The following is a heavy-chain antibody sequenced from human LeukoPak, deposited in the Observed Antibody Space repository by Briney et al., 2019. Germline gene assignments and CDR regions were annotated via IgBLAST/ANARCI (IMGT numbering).Heavy chain of an antibody. CDR2: ISSSSSYI. Sequence: GGSLRLSCAASGFIFSGHSMNWVRQAPGKGLEWVSSISSSSSYIYYTDSMKGRITISRDNAKNLLFLQMNSLRAEDTAVYYCARGSGDYVGNWFDPWGQGTLVTVSS. J-gene: IGHJ5*02. D-gene: IGHD4-17*01. V-gene: IGHV3-21*06. CDR3: ARGSGDYVGNWFDP. CDR1: GFIFSGHS.